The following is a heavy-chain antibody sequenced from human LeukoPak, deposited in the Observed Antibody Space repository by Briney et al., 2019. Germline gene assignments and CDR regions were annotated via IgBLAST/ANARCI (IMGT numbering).Heavy chain of an antibody. CDR1: GYSFTTYW. CDR2: IYPGDSDA. D-gene: IGHD3-10*01. V-gene: IGHV5-51*01. Sequence: GESLKISCETSGYSFTTYWIGWVRQMPGTGLEWVGAIYPGDSDARYSPSFQGQVTISADKSIRTAYLQWSSLKASDTAIYYCATQRGASGSINYSDPWAREPWSPSPQ. J-gene: IGHJ5*02. CDR3: ATQRGASGSINYSDP.